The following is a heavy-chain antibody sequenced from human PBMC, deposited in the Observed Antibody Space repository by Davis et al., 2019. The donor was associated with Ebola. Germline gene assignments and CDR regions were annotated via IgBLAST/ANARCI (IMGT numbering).Heavy chain of an antibody. CDR3: AKVAGYSYGPWYFDL. J-gene: IGHJ2*01. Sequence: GESLKISCAASGFTFSSYWMSWVRQAPGKGLEWVANIKQDGSEKYYVDSVKGRFTISRDNAKNSLYLQMNSLRAEDTAVYYCAKVAGYSYGPWYFDLWGRGTLVTVSS. CDR1: GFTFSSYW. CDR2: IKQDGSEK. D-gene: IGHD5-18*01. V-gene: IGHV3-7*01.